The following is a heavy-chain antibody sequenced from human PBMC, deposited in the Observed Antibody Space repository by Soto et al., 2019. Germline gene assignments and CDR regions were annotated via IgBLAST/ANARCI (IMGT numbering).Heavy chain of an antibody. CDR1: GFSVINNY. D-gene: IGHD3-3*01. J-gene: IGHJ4*02. Sequence: VGSLRLSCAASGFSVINNYMSWVRQAPGKGLEWVSVIYSGGTTYYADSVKGRFTIPRDNSKNTLYLQMNSLRAEDTAVYYCATSSAYGYPGPFDYWGLGTLVTVSS. CDR2: IYSGGTT. CDR3: ATSSAYGYPGPFDY. V-gene: IGHV3-53*01.